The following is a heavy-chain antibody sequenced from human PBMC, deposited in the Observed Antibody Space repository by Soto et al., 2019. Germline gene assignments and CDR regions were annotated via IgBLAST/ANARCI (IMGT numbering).Heavy chain of an antibody. J-gene: IGHJ4*02. D-gene: IGHD1-26*01. CDR3: ARDQTPQWEVRPPGY. Sequence: QVQLVQSGPEVKKPGASVKISCKASGYAFTSYGFSWVRQAPGQGLEWMGWISAYNGHTHYAQNLQGRVTMTTDTSTTTAYMEQRSLRSDDTAVYYCARDQTPQWEVRPPGYWGQGTLVTVSS. V-gene: IGHV1-18*04. CDR2: ISAYNGHT. CDR1: GYAFTSYG.